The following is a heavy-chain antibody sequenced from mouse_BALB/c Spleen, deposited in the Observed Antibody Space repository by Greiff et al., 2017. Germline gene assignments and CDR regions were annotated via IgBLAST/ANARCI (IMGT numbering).Heavy chain of an antibody. J-gene: IGHJ2*01. Sequence: VQLQQSGAELAKPGASVKMSCKASGYTFTSYWMHWVKQRPGQGLEWIGYINPSTGYTEYNQKFKDKATLTADKSSSTAYMQLSSLTSEDSAVYYCARWDYYGSIYFDYWGQGTTLTVSS. CDR1: GYTFTSYW. D-gene: IGHD1-1*01. CDR2: INPSTGYT. CDR3: ARWDYYGSIYFDY. V-gene: IGHV1-7*01.